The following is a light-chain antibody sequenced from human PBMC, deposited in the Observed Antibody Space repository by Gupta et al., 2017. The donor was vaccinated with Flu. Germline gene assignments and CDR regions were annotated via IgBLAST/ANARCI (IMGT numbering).Light chain of an antibody. J-gene: IGKJ1*01. CDR1: QGISNY. CDR2: AAS. CDR3: QKYNSAPWT. Sequence: PSSLSAPVGDRVTITCRASQGISNYVAWYQQKPGKVPKLLIYAASTLQSGVPSRFSGSGSGTDFTLTISSLQPEDVATYYCQKYNSAPWTFGQGTKVEIK. V-gene: IGKV1-27*01.